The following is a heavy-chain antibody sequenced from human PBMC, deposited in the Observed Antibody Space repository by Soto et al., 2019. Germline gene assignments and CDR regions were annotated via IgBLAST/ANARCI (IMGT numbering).Heavy chain of an antibody. CDR1: GFTFSSYA. CDR3: AIIGPRFDH. Sequence: PGGSLRLSCAASGFTFSSYAMHWVRQAPGKGLEWVAVISYDGSNKYYADSVKGRFTISRDNSKNTLYLQMNSLRAEDTAVYYCAIIGPRFDHWGQGTLVTVSS. CDR2: ISYDGSNK. V-gene: IGHV3-30-3*01. J-gene: IGHJ5*02.